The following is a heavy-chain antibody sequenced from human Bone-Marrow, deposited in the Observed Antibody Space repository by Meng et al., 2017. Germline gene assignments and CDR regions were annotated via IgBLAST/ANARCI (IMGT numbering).Heavy chain of an antibody. V-gene: IGHV4-31*03. D-gene: IGHD4-17*01. CDR2: IYYSGST. J-gene: IGHJ3*02. CDR3: AREDYGDFRHAFDI. CDR1: GGSISSVGYY. Sequence: VQAQESGPGLVKPSQTLSLTCTVSGGSISSVGYYWSWIRQHPGKGLEWIGYIYYSGSTYYNPSLKSRVTISVDTSKNQFSLKLSSVTAADTAVYYCAREDYGDFRHAFDIWGQGTMVTVSS.